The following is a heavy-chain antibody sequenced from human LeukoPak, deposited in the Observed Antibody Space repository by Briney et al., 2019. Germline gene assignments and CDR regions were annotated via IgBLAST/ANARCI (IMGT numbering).Heavy chain of an antibody. CDR3: ARETCTNGVCYTWSYYYGMDV. V-gene: IGHV1-46*01. Sequence: ASVKVSCKASGYTFTNYYMHWVRQAPGQGLEWMGIINPSGGSTSYAQKFQGRVTITRDTSTSTVYMELSSLRSEDTAVYYCARETCTNGVCYTWSYYYGMDVWGQGTTVTVSS. CDR1: GYTFTNYY. D-gene: IGHD2-8*01. J-gene: IGHJ6*02. CDR2: INPSGGST.